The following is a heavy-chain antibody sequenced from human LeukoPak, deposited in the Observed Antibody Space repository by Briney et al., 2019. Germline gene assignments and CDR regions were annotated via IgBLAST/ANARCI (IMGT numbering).Heavy chain of an antibody. CDR2: INWNGGST. Sequence: GGSLRLSCAASGFTFDDYGMSWVRQAPGKGLEWVSGINWNGGSTGYADSVKGRFTISRDNAENSLYLQMNSLRAEDTAFYYCARGYGDYDFFFSYWGQGTLVTVSS. J-gene: IGHJ4*02. V-gene: IGHV3-20*04. D-gene: IGHD4-17*01. CDR1: GFTFDDYG. CDR3: ARGYGDYDFFFSY.